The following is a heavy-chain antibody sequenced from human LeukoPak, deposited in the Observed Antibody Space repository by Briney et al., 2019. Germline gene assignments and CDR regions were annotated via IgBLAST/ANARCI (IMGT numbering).Heavy chain of an antibody. CDR1: GGSFSGYY. D-gene: IGHD6-6*01. V-gene: IGHV4-34*01. J-gene: IGHJ5*02. Sequence: PSETLSLTCAVYGGSFSGYYWSWIRQPPGKGLEWIGEINHSGSTNYNPSLKSRVTISVDTSKNQFSLKLSSVTAADTAVYYCARDPGLYSSSSSWFDPWGQGTLVTVSS. CDR3: ARDPGLYSSSSSWFDP. CDR2: INHSGST.